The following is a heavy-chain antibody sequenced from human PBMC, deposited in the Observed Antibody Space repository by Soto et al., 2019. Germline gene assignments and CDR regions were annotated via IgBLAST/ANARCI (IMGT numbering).Heavy chain of an antibody. CDR2: IIPIFGTA. D-gene: IGHD3-3*02. Sequence: PVKGSLQASGGTFSSYALSSLRQAPGQAPEWIGGIIPIFGTANYAQKFQGRVTITADESTSTAYMELSSVGAEDKAVYYCARGSGWSIIGNFYYYGMDVWGKGTTVTVS. J-gene: IGHJ6*04. V-gene: IGHV1-69*13. CDR1: GGTFSSYA. CDR3: ARGSGWSIIGNFYYYGMDV.